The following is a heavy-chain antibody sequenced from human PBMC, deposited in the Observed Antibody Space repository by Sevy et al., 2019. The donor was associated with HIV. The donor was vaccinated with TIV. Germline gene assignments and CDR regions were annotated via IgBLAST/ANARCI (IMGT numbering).Heavy chain of an antibody. CDR1: GGSISSYY. V-gene: IGHV4-59*13. CDR2: IYYSGST. J-gene: IGHJ4*02. D-gene: IGHD3-10*01. Sequence: SETLSLTCTVSGGSISSYYWSWIRQPPGKGLEWIGYIYYSGSTNYNPSLKSRVTISVDTSKNQFSLKLSSVTAADTAVYYCAREGYGSGSYADCWGQGTLVTVSS. CDR3: AREGYGSGSYADC.